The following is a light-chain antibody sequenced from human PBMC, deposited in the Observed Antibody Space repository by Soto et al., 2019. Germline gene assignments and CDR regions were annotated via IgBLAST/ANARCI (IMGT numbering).Light chain of an antibody. CDR1: QSVSRS. CDR2: DAS. Sequence: EIVWTQSPATLSLSPQEIATLSCRASQSVSRSLAWYQQKPCQAPRILIHDASNRATGIPARFSGSGSGTDLPLTSSSREPEYFAVFYCQQRSSWMCTLGQGTKLEIK. V-gene: IGKV3-11*01. CDR3: QQRSSWMCT. J-gene: IGKJ2*02.